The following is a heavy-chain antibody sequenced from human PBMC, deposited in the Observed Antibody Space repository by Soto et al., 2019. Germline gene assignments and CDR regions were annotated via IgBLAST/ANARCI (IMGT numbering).Heavy chain of an antibody. D-gene: IGHD3-22*01. CDR1: VFHLRDTW. CDR2: ISADGRDT. V-gene: IGHV3-74*01. J-gene: IGHJ5*01. CDR3: AKDGDSISRNKPLDS. Sequence: PGGSLRLSSTSSVFHLRDTWMHWFRPAPGKGLVWVSRISADGRDTGYADSVRGRFTISRDNAENTLYLQMKSLRAEDTAVDYCAKDGDSISRNKPLDSWGQGTLVTFSS.